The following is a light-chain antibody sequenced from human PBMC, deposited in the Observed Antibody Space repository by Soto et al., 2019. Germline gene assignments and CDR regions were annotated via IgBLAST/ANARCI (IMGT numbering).Light chain of an antibody. CDR2: GAS. CDR3: QQYNNWPPLP. J-gene: IGKJ5*01. Sequence: EIVMTQSPATLSVSPGERATLSCRASQSVSSNLAWYQQKPGQAPRLLIYGASTRATGIPARFSGSGSGTEFTLTISSLQSEDFDVYYCQQYNNWPPLPFGQGTRLEIK. CDR1: QSVSSN. V-gene: IGKV3-15*01.